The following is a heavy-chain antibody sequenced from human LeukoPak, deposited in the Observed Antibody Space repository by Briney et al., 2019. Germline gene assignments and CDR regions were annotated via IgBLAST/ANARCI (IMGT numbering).Heavy chain of an antibody. J-gene: IGHJ6*02. CDR1: GGSISGYY. CDR2: IYTSGST. V-gene: IGHV4-4*07. CDR3: AIASAYDYGMDV. Sequence: SETLSLTCSVSGGSISGYYWRWIRQPAGKGLEWIGRIYTSGSTNYNPSLKSRVTMSLDTSKNQLSLKLSSVTAADTAVYYCAIASAYDYGMDVWGQGTTVTVSS.